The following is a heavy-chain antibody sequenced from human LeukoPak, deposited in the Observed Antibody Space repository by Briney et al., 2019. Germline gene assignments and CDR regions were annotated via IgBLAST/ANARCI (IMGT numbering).Heavy chain of an antibody. CDR3: ARGGRIPAAILFDY. V-gene: IGHV3-64*01. CDR2: ISSNGGST. Sequence: PGGSLRLSCAASGFTFSSYAMHWVRQAPGKGLEYVSAISSNGGSTYYASSVKGRFTISRDNSKNTLYLQMGSLRAEDMAVYYCARGGRIPAAILFDYWGQGTLVTVSS. D-gene: IGHD2-2*02. J-gene: IGHJ4*02. CDR1: GFTFSSYA.